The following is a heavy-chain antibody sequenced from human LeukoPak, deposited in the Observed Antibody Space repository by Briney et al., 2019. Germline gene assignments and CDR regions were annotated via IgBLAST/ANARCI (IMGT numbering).Heavy chain of an antibody. D-gene: IGHD5-18*01. V-gene: IGHV3-23*01. CDR3: AKPRGSSYGFFDC. Sequence: PGGSLRLSCAASGYTFTNYGMSWVRQAPGKGLEWVSAISGGGGTTNYADSVKGRFTISRDNSRNTLYLQMNSLRAEDTALYYCAKPRGSSYGFFDCWGQGTLVTVSS. CDR2: ISGGGGTT. J-gene: IGHJ4*02. CDR1: GYTFTNYG.